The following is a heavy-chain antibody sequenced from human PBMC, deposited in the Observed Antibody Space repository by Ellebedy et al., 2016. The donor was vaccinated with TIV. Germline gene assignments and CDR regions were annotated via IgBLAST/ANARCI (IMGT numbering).Heavy chain of an antibody. CDR2: IYYSGST. CDR1: GGSISSYY. J-gene: IGHJ6*02. CDR3: ARDRDIVGYYYGLDV. V-gene: IGHV4-59*01. Sequence: GSLRLXXTVSGGSISSYYWSWIRQPPGKGLEWIGYIYYSGSTNYNPSLKSRVTISIDTSKNQFYLRLSSVTAADTGVYYCARDRDIVGYYYGLDVWGQGTTVTVSS. D-gene: IGHD3-16*01.